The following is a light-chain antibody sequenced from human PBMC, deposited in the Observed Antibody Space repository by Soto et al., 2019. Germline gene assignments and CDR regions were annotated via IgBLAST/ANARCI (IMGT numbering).Light chain of an antibody. J-gene: IGKJ4*01. CDR1: QSVSSY. CDR3: QQRRNWPLT. CDR2: DAS. V-gene: IGKV3-11*01. Sequence: EIVLTQSPATLSLSPGERATLSCRASQSVSSYLAWYQQKPGQAPRLLIYDASNRATGIPARFSGSGFGTDFTLTISSLEPEDFEVYYCQQRRNWPLTFGGGTKVEIK.